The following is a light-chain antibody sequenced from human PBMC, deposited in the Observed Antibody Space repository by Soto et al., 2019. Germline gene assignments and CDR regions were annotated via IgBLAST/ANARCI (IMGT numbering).Light chain of an antibody. J-gene: IGKJ2*02. CDR3: QQCGSSPRT. CDR2: GAS. V-gene: IGKV3-20*01. Sequence: EIVLTQSPGTLSLSPGERATLSCRVSQSVSSSCLAWYQQKPGQAPRLLIYGASSRATGVPDRFSGSGSGTDFTLTISRLEPEDFAVYYCQQCGSSPRTFGQGTNLEIK. CDR1: QSVSSSC.